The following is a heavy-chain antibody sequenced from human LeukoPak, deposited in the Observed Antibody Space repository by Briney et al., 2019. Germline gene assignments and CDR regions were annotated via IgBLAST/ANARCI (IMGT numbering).Heavy chain of an antibody. CDR2: IYPGDADT. CDR3: ARQDRGGDYYYYGLDV. J-gene: IGHJ6*02. CDR1: GYSFTNYW. Sequence: GESLKISCKGSGYSFTNYWIGWVRQMPGKGLEWMGIIYPGDADTRYSPSFQGQVTFSADKSISTAYLQWSTLKASDTAMYYCARQDRGGDYYYYGLDVWGQGTTVTVSS. D-gene: IGHD3-16*01. V-gene: IGHV5-51*01.